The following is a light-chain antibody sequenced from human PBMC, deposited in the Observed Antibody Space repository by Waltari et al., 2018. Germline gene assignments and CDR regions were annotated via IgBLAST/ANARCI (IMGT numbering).Light chain of an antibody. Sequence: IQITPSPSSLSASVGDIVTITCQPSQDTSNYLNWYQQKPGKAPKLLIYDASNLETGGPSRFSGSGSGTDFTFTISSLQPEDIATYYCQQYDNLPLTFGGGTKVEIK. V-gene: IGKV1-33*01. CDR2: DAS. CDR1: QDTSNY. J-gene: IGKJ4*01. CDR3: QQYDNLPLT.